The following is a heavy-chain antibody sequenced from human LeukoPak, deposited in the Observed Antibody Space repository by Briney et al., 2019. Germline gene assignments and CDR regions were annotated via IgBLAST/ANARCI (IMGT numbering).Heavy chain of an antibody. CDR2: INHSGST. CDR3: ATNYYDSSGLTDY. D-gene: IGHD3-22*01. J-gene: IGHJ4*02. V-gene: IGHV4-34*01. CDR1: GGSFSGYY. Sequence: SETLSLTCAVYGGSFSGYYWSWIRQPPGKGLEWIAEINHSGSTNYNPSLKSRVTISVDTSKNKFSLKLSSVTGADTAVYYCATNYYDSSGLTDYWGQGTLVTVSS.